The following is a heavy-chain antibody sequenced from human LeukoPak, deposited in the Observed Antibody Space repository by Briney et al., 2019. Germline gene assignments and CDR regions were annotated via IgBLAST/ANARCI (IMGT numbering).Heavy chain of an antibody. D-gene: IGHD1-26*01. CDR2: IYYSGST. CDR1: GGSISGYY. CDR3: ASSRWELQFRYFDY. J-gene: IGHJ4*02. V-gene: IGHV4-59*01. Sequence: SETLSLTCTVSGGSISGYYWSWIRQPPGKGLEWIGYIYYSGSTNYNPSLKSRLTISADTSKNQFSLKLSSVTAADTAVYYCASSRWELQFRYFDYWGQGTLVTVSS.